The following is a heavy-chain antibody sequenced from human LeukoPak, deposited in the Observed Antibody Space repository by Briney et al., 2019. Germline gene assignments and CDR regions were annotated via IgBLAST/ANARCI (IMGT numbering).Heavy chain of an antibody. CDR1: GFTFSSYA. CDR3: AKDLGIAATQDYFDY. V-gene: IGHV3-23*01. D-gene: IGHD2-15*01. CDR2: IRGSGDRT. J-gene: IGHJ4*02. Sequence: GGSLRLSCAASGFTFSSYAMSWVRQAPGKGLEWVSAIRGSGDRTHYADSVKGRFTISRDNSKNTLYLQMNSLRAEDTAVYYCAKDLGIAATQDYFDYWGQGTLVTVSS.